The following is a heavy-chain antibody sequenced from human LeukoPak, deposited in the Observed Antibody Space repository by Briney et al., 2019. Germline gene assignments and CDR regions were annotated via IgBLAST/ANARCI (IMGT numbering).Heavy chain of an antibody. J-gene: IGHJ4*02. CDR2: IKQDGSEK. Sequence: EGSLRLSCAASGFTFSSYWMSRVRQAPGKGLEWVAHIKQDGSEKYYVDSVKGRFTISRDNAKNSLYLQMNSLRAEDTAVYYCARGIAARKFDYWGQGTLATVSS. CDR1: GFTFSSYW. CDR3: ARGIAARKFDY. V-gene: IGHV3-7*04. D-gene: IGHD6-6*01.